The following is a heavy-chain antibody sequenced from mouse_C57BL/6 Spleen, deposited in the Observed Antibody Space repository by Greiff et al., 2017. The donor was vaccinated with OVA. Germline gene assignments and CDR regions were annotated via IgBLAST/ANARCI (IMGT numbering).Heavy chain of an antibody. CDR3: ARAGYGYDTWFAY. J-gene: IGHJ3*01. Sequence: VKVVESGAELVKPGASVKISCKASGYAFSSCWMNWVKQRPGKGLEWIGQIYPGDGDTNYNGKFKGKATLTADKSSSTAYMQLSSLTSEDSAVYFCARAGYGYDTWFAYWGQGTLVTVSA. CDR2: IYPGDGDT. D-gene: IGHD2-2*01. CDR1: GYAFSSCW. V-gene: IGHV1-80*01.